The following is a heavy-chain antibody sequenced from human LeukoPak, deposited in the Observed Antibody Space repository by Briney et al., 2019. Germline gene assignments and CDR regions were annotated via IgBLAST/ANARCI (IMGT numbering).Heavy chain of an antibody. V-gene: IGHV4-59*08. D-gene: IGHD4-17*01. J-gene: IGHJ2*01. Sequence: SETLSLTCTVSGGSISSYYWSWIRQPPGKGLEWIGYIYYSGSTNYNPSLKSRVTISVDTSKNQFSLKLSSVTAADTAVYYCARNYGDYLYWYFDLWGRGTLVTVSS. CDR1: GGSISSYY. CDR2: IYYSGST. CDR3: ARNYGDYLYWYFDL.